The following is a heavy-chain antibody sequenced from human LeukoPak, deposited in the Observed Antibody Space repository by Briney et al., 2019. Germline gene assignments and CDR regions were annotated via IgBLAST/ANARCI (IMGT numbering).Heavy chain of an antibody. D-gene: IGHD3-22*01. Sequence: PGGSLRLSCAGSGFTFSSYAMSWVRQAPGKGLEWVSAISGSGGSTYYADSVKGRFTISRDNSKNTLYLQMNSLRAEDTAVYYCAKERIVVVIEYYFDYWGQGTLVTVSS. CDR1: GFTFSSYA. V-gene: IGHV3-23*01. CDR3: AKERIVVVIEYYFDY. J-gene: IGHJ4*02. CDR2: ISGSGGST.